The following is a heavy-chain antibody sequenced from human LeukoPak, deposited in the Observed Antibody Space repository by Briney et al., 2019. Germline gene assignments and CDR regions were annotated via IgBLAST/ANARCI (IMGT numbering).Heavy chain of an antibody. Sequence: PSETLSLTCAVYGGSFSGYYWSCIRQPPGKGLEWIGEINHSGSTNYNPSLKSRVTISVDTSKNQFSLKLSSVTAADTAVYYCARSRYYYGSGSYTFWGQGTLVTVSS. J-gene: IGHJ4*02. CDR2: INHSGST. V-gene: IGHV4-34*01. D-gene: IGHD3-10*01. CDR3: ARSRYYYGSGSYTF. CDR1: GGSFSGYY.